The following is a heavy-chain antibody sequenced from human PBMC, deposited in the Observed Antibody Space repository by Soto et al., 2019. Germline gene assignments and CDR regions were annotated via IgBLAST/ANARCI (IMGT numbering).Heavy chain of an antibody. CDR1: GFTFSSSP. D-gene: IGHD3-22*01. Sequence: EVQLVESGGDLVQPGGSLRLSCAASGFTFSSSPMHWVRQAPGKRPEYVSSISSNGGNTYYADSVKGRFTISRDNSKNTLYLQMGSLRTEDMAVYYFVVRHSSADYVYWCQGNQVTVSS. CDR3: VVRHSSADYVY. CDR2: ISSNGGNT. J-gene: IGHJ4*02. V-gene: IGHV3-64*07.